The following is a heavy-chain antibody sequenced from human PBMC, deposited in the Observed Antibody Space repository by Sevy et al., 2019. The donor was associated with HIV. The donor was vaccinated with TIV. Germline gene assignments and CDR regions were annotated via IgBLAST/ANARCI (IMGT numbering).Heavy chain of an antibody. D-gene: IGHD2-15*01. CDR1: GYSISSGYY. Sequence: SETLSLTCTVSGYSISSGYYWGWIRQPPGKGLEWIGSIYHSGSTYYNPSLKSRVTISVDTSTNQFSLKLSSVTAADTAGYYGARGEWYSGGGGYCSGGSCYSGLWFDPWGQGTLVTVSS. J-gene: IGHJ5*02. CDR3: ARGEWYSGGGGYCSGGSCYSGLWFDP. V-gene: IGHV4-38-2*02. CDR2: IYHSGST.